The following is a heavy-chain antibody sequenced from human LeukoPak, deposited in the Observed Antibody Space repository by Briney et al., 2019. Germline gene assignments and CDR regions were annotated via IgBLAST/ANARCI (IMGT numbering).Heavy chain of an antibody. CDR2: ISSSGSTI. CDR1: GFTFSSYE. D-gene: IGHD3-10*01. Sequence: PGGSLRLSCAASGFTFSSYEMNWVRQAPGKGLEWVSYISSSGSTIYYADSVKGRFTISRDKAKNTVFLQMGSLRAEDAAVYYCAKDSGIVLSSAESFQHWGQGTLVAVSS. J-gene: IGHJ1*01. CDR3: AKDSGIVLSSAESFQH. V-gene: IGHV3-48*03.